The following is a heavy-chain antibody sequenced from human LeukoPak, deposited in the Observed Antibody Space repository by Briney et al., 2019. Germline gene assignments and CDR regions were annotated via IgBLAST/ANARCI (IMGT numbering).Heavy chain of an antibody. CDR1: GYTLTELS. J-gene: IGHJ4*02. CDR3: ARSRSSSWFPEPNYYFDY. Sequence: ASVKVSCKVSGYTLTELSMHWVRQAPGKGLEWMGGFDPEDGETIYAQKFQGRVTMTEDTSTDTAYMELSSLRSEDTAVYYCARSRSSSWFPEPNYYFDYWGQGTLVTVSS. CDR2: FDPEDGET. V-gene: IGHV1-24*01. D-gene: IGHD6-13*01.